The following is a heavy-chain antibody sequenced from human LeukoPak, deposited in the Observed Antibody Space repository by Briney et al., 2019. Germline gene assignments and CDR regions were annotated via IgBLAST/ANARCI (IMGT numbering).Heavy chain of an antibody. V-gene: IGHV1-46*01. D-gene: IGHD2-8*01. CDR2: INPSGGST. CDR3: ARVSELMVYASHTASDAFDI. CDR1: GYTFTSYY. Sequence: ASVKVSCKASGYTFTSYYMHWVRQAPGQGLEWMGIINPSGGSTSYAQKFQGRVTMTRDTSTSTVYMELSSLRSEDTAVYYCARVSELMVYASHTASDAFDIWGQGTMVTVSS. J-gene: IGHJ3*02.